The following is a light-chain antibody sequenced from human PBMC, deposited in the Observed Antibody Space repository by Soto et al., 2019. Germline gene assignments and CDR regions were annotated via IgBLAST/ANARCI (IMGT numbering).Light chain of an antibody. Sequence: QSALTQPPSASGSPGQSVTISCTGTSSDVGGYNYVSWYQQHPGKAPKVMIYEVSKRPSGVPDRFSGSKSGNTASLTVSGRQAEDEADYYCSSYGGSNNLLFGGGTKVTVL. CDR3: SSYGGSNNLL. J-gene: IGLJ2*01. V-gene: IGLV2-8*01. CDR2: EVS. CDR1: SSDVGGYNY.